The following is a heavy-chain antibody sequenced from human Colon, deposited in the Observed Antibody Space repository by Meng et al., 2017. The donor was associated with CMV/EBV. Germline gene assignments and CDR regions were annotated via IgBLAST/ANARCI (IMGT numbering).Heavy chain of an antibody. CDR2: INPKSGGT. J-gene: IGHJ6*02. Sequence: ASVKVSCKPSGYSFSDYYIHWVRQAPGQGLEWMGWINPKSGGTKYAQKFQGRVTLTTDTSIGTAYMELSRLTSDDTAVYYCARLEGGPYCSSTSCYRPSNYYYGMDVWGQGTTVTVSS. CDR1: GYSFSDYY. V-gene: IGHV1-2*02. D-gene: IGHD2-2*01. CDR3: ARLEGGPYCSSTSCYRPSNYYYGMDV.